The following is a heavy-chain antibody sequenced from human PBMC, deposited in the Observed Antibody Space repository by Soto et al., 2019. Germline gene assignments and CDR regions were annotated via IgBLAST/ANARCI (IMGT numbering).Heavy chain of an antibody. J-gene: IGHJ3*02. CDR1: GGSISSGGYY. CDR3: ARGSPYYGAGSYAFDI. V-gene: IGHV4-31*03. Sequence: SSTRSLTCTVSGGSISSGGYYWSLILQHPGKGLEWIGYIYYSGSTYYNPSLKIRVTISVDTSKNQFSLKLSSATAADTAVYYCARGSPYYGAGSYAFDIWAQGTMVTVSS. D-gene: IGHD3-10*01. CDR2: IYYSGST.